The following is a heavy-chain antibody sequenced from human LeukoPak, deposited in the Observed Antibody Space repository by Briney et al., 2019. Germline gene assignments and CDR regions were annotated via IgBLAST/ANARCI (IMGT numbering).Heavy chain of an antibody. CDR1: GFTFSSYE. CDR2: ISMGGSTN. CDR3: ARLHY. Sequence: GGSLRLSCAASGFTFSSYEMNWVRQAPGEGLEWISYISMGGSTNYYADSVKGRFTISRDNAQNSLYLQMNSLRAEDTAVYYCARLHYWGQGTLVTVSS. J-gene: IGHJ4*02. V-gene: IGHV3-48*03.